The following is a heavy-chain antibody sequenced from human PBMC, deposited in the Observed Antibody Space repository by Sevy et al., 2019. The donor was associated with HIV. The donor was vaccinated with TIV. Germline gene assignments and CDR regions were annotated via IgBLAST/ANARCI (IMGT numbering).Heavy chain of an antibody. CDR2: ISYDGNNK. CDR3: ASHYYDSTGYYYPLDY. J-gene: IGHJ4*02. CDR1: GFTFSNYA. Sequence: GGSLRLSCTASGFTFSNYAMYWVRQAPGKGLEWVAVISYDGNNKDYAHSVKGRFTISRDNSKNTLYLQMNILRADDTVVYYCASHYYDSTGYYYPLDYWGQGTLVTVSS. D-gene: IGHD3-22*01. V-gene: IGHV3-30*04.